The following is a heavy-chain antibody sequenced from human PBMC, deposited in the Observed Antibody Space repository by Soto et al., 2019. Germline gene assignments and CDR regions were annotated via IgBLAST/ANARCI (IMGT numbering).Heavy chain of an antibody. Sequence: EVQLVESGGGLVQPGGSLRLSCAASGFTFSSYWMHWVRQAPGKGLVWVSRINSDGSSTSYADSVKGRFTISRDNAKNTLYLQMNRLRAEDTAVYYCARDFLGYCSGGSCYSDAFDIWGQGTMVTVSS. J-gene: IGHJ3*02. CDR3: ARDFLGYCSGGSCYSDAFDI. D-gene: IGHD2-15*01. CDR1: GFTFSSYW. V-gene: IGHV3-74*01. CDR2: INSDGSST.